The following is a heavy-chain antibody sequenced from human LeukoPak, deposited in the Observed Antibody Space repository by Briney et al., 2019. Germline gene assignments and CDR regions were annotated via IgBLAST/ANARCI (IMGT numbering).Heavy chain of an antibody. J-gene: IGHJ4*02. CDR3: ARIRSWQWLVLDFDY. D-gene: IGHD6-19*01. CDR1: GYTFTSYG. V-gene: IGHV1-18*01. CDR2: ISAYNGNT. Sequence: ASVKVSCKASGYTFTSYGISWVRQAPGQGLEWMGWISAYNGNTNYAQKLQGRVTMTTDTSTSTAYMELRSLRSDDTAVYYCARIRSWQWLVLDFDYWGQGTLVTVSS.